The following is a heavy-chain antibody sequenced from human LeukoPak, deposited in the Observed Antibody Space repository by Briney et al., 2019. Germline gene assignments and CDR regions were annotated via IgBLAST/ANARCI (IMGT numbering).Heavy chain of an antibody. J-gene: IGHJ6*03. V-gene: IGHV3-33*06. CDR1: GFTFSSYG. CDR2: IWYDGSNK. D-gene: IGHD3-10*01. Sequence: PGGSLRLSCAASGFTFSSYGMHWVRQAPGKGLEWVAVIWYDGSNKYYADSVKGRFTISRDNSKNTLYLQMNSLRAEDTAVYYCAKGYRGYGSGPYAALYYYYYMDVWGKGTTVTVSS. CDR3: AKGYRGYGSGPYAALYYYYYMDV.